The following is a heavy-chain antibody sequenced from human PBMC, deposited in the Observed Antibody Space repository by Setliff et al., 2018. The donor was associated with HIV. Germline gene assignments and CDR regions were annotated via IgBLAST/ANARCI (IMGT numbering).Heavy chain of an antibody. D-gene: IGHD6-19*01. CDR1: GYSISNGYF. V-gene: IGHV4-38-2*01. CDR3: ARQGNRAVVGTEY. CDR2: TFHSGST. J-gene: IGHJ4*02. Sequence: PSETLSLTCDVSGYSISNGYFWGWIRQPPGKGLEWIGSTFHSGSTYYNPSLKSRVTISVDTSKNQFSLKLNSVTAADTAVYYCARQGNRAVVGTEYWGQGTLVTVSS.